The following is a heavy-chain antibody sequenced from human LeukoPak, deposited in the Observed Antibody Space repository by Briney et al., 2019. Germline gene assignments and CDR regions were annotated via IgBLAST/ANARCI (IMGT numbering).Heavy chain of an antibody. V-gene: IGHV4-39*01. D-gene: IGHD4-17*01. CDR1: GGSISSSSYY. J-gene: IGHJ5*02. CDR3: AIRYDYGDYFNWFDP. Sequence: PSETLSLTCSVSGGSISSSSYYGGWIRQPPGKGLGWIGSIHYNGNTYYNPSLTSRVAISVDTSKNQLSLKLSSVTAADTAVYYCAIRYDYGDYFNWFDPWGQGTLVTVSS. CDR2: IHYNGNT.